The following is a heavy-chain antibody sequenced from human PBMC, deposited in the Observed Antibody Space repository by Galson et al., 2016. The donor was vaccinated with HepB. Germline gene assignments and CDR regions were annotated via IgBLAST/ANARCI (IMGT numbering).Heavy chain of an antibody. CDR1: GGSIGAPDYY. CDR3: TKDPYYYGSGYGLDV. D-gene: IGHD3-10*01. Sequence: SETLSLTCTVSGGSIGAPDYYWGWIRQSPQRGLGWIGNIYYTGTPYYNPSLKNRATISMDTSTKQFFLKLTSVTAADTAIYYCTKDPYYYGSGYGLDVWGQGTTVTVSS. CDR2: IYYTGTP. J-gene: IGHJ6*02. V-gene: IGHV4-39*07.